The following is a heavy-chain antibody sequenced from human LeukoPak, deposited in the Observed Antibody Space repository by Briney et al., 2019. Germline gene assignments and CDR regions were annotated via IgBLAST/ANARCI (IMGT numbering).Heavy chain of an antibody. CDR2: IKSKTDGETT. J-gene: IGHJ4*02. Sequence: PGRSLRLSCAASGFTFSSYGIHWVRQAPGKGLEWVGRIKSKTDGETTDYAAPVKGRFTISRDDSKNTVYLQMNSLKIEDTAVYYCTGSRWVTNDYWGQGTLVTVSS. CDR1: GFTFSSYG. CDR3: TGSRWVTNDY. V-gene: IGHV3-15*01. D-gene: IGHD1-26*01.